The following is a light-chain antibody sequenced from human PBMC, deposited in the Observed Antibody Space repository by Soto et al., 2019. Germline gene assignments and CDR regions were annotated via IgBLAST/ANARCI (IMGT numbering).Light chain of an antibody. Sequence: EIVLTQSPATLSLSPGARATLSCRASQSLNNYLAWYQQKPGQAPRLLIYDASERATGIPARFSGSGSGTEFTLTISSLEPEDVAVYYCQQRYNGPRFSFGPGTRLDI. J-gene: IGKJ3*01. CDR1: QSLNNY. V-gene: IGKV3-11*01. CDR2: DAS. CDR3: QQRYNGPRFS.